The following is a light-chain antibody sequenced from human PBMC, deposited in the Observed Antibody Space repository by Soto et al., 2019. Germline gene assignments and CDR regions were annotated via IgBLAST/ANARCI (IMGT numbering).Light chain of an antibody. CDR3: HQYGTLPYA. CDR2: GAF. J-gene: IGKJ2*01. CDR1: QRVSSNY. V-gene: IGKV3-20*01. Sequence: IALTQSPGTLSLSPGERATLSCRASQRVSSNYVAWYQHKPGQAPRLLIHGAFIRATGIPDRFSGSGSGTDFNLTISRLETEDFAVYYCHQYGTLPYAFGQGTKLQIK.